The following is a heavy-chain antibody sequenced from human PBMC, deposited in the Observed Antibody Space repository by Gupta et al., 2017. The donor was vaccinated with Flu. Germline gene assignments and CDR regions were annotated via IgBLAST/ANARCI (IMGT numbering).Heavy chain of an antibody. Sequence: YAMGWVRQAPGKGLEWVSGISGSGSRTYYADSVKGRFTISRDNSKNTLYLQMNSLRAEDTAVYYCAKDYFTGTNYIDAFDIWGQGTMVTVSS. J-gene: IGHJ3*02. V-gene: IGHV3-23*01. CDR2: ISGSGSRT. CDR3: AKDYFTGTNYIDAFDI. D-gene: IGHD3-3*01. CDR1: YA.